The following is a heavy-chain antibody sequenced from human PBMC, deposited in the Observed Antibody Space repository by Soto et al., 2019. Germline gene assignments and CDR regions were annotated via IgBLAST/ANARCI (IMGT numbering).Heavy chain of an antibody. V-gene: IGHV1-18*04. Sequence: ASVKVSCKASGYTFTSYGISWVRQAPGQGLEWMGWISAYNGNTNYAQKLQGRVTMTTDTSTSTAYMELRSLRSDDTAVYYCARDGFYYDSSGPMDAFDIWGQGTMVTVSS. CDR2: ISAYNGNT. D-gene: IGHD3-22*01. CDR1: GYTFTSYG. CDR3: ARDGFYYDSSGPMDAFDI. J-gene: IGHJ3*02.